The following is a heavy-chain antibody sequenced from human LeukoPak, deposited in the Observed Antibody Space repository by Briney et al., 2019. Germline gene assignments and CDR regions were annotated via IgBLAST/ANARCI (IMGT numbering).Heavy chain of an antibody. CDR3: ARRLKSTMVRGVISYWYFDL. CDR2: IYYSGST. V-gene: IGHV4-59*08. J-gene: IGHJ2*01. CDR1: GGSISSYY. D-gene: IGHD3-10*01. Sequence: SETLSLTCTVSGGSISSYYWSWIRQPPGKGLEWIGYIYYSGSTNYNPSLKSRVTISVDTSKNQFSLKLSSVTAADTAVYYCARRLKSTMVRGVISYWYFDLWGRGTLVTVSS.